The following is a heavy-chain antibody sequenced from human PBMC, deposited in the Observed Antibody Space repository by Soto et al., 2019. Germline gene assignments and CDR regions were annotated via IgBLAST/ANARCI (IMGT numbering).Heavy chain of an antibody. Sequence: EVQLVESGGGLVKPGGSLRLSCAASGFTFSSYSMNWVRQAPGKGLEWVSSISSSSSYIYYADSVKGRFTISRDNAKNSLYRQMNSLRAEDTAVYYCARPLGISARPPYYFDCWGQGTLVTVSS. D-gene: IGHD6-6*01. CDR2: ISSSSSYI. V-gene: IGHV3-21*01. CDR1: GFTFSSYS. CDR3: ARPLGISARPPYYFDC. J-gene: IGHJ4*02.